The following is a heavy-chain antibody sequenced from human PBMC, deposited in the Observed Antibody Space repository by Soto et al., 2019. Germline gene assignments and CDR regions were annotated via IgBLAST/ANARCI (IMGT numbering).Heavy chain of an antibody. D-gene: IGHD6-13*01. CDR1: GYSFTSYY. J-gene: IGHJ4*02. V-gene: IGHV1-46*03. Sequence: ASVKVSCKASGYSFTSYYMHWVRQAPGQGLEWMGIINPSGGSTSYAQKFQGRVTMTRDTSTSTVYMELSSLRSEDTAVYYCARVPLSIAGFDYWGQGTLVTVSS. CDR2: INPSGGST. CDR3: ARVPLSIAGFDY.